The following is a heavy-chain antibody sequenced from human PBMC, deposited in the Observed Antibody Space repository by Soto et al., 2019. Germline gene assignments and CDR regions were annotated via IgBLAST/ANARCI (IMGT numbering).Heavy chain of an antibody. J-gene: IGHJ5*02. Sequence: QVQLQESGPGLVKPSQTLSLTCTVSGGSISSGDYYWSWIRQPPGKGLEWIGYIYYSGSTYYNPSLKSRVTISVDTSKNQFSLKLSSVTAADTAVYYCASHLVPAAIPRYNWFDPWGQGTLVTVSS. D-gene: IGHD2-2*01. CDR1: GGSISSGDYY. CDR3: ASHLVPAAIPRYNWFDP. V-gene: IGHV4-30-4*01. CDR2: IYYSGST.